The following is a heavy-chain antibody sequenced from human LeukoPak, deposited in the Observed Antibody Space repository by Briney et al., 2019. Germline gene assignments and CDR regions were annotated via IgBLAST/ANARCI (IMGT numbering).Heavy chain of an antibody. Sequence: GASVKVSCKASGFTFTSSAAQWVRQARGQRLEWIGWIVVGSGNTNYAQKFQERVTITRDMSTSTAYMELSSLRSEDTAVYYCAAPGYSSGWYDYWGQGTLVTVSS. D-gene: IGHD6-19*01. CDR2: IVVGSGNT. CDR1: GFTFTSSA. J-gene: IGHJ4*02. CDR3: AAPGYSSGWYDY. V-gene: IGHV1-58*01.